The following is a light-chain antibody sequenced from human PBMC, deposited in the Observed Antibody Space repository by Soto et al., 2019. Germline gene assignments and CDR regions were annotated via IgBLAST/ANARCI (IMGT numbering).Light chain of an antibody. J-gene: IGKJ1*01. CDR2: AAS. CDR3: QQSYALRT. V-gene: IGKV1-39*01. CDR1: QSVSTF. Sequence: DIQMTQSPSSLSASVGDRVTITCRASQSVSTFLNWYQQKPGKAPKLLISAASSLQSGVPSRFSGSGSGTDFTLTISSLQPEDVATYYCQQSYALRTFGQGTKVEIK.